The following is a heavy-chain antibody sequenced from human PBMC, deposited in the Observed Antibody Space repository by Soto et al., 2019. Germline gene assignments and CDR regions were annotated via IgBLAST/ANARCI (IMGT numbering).Heavy chain of an antibody. CDR3: AKDRGSGYYDYFDY. V-gene: IGHV3-30*18. CDR2: ISYDGSNK. D-gene: IGHD3-22*01. CDR1: GFTFSSYG. Sequence: QVQLVESGGGVVQPGRSLRLSCAASGFTFSSYGMHWVRQAPGKGLEWVAVISYDGSNKYYADSVKGRFTISRDNSKNTLYLQMNSLRAEDTAVYYCAKDRGSGYYDYFDYWGQGTLVTVSS. J-gene: IGHJ4*02.